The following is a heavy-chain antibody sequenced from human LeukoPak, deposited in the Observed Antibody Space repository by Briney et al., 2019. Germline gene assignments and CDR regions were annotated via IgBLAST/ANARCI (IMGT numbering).Heavy chain of an antibody. D-gene: IGHD4-17*01. CDR2: IKGDGSEK. Sequence: GGSLRLSCAASEFTFSTYWMTWVRQAPGKGLEWVANIKGDGSEKRYVGSVKGRFTISRDNAKNSLYLQMNSLRAEDTAVYYCAREGTVTLDYWGQGTLVTVSS. CDR3: AREGTVTLDY. CDR1: EFTFSTYW. V-gene: IGHV3-7*01. J-gene: IGHJ4*02.